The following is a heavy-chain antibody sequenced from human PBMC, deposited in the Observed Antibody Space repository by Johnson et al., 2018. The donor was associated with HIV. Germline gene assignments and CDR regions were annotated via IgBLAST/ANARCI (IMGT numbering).Heavy chain of an antibody. J-gene: IGHJ3*02. D-gene: IGHD3-3*01. V-gene: IGHV3-7*04. CDR1: GFTFSIYW. Sequence: EVQLVESGGGLVQSGGSLGLSCAATGFTFSIYWMAWVRQAPGKGLEWVANIKQDGSEKYYVDSVKGRFTISRDNAKNSLYLQMNSLRAEDTAVYYCARAYYTFWSGYDAFDIWGQGTMVTVSS. CDR3: ARAYYTFWSGYDAFDI. CDR2: IKQDGSEK.